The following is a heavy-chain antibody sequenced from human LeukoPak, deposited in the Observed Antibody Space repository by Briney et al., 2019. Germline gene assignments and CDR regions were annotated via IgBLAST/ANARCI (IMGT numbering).Heavy chain of an antibody. CDR3: ARARAATYNVFADY. CDR2: INQDRSER. V-gene: IGHV3-7*01. J-gene: IGHJ4*02. CDR1: GFTFKNYW. Sequence: PGGSLRLSCAASGFTFKNYWMSWLRQTPGKGLEWVANINQDRSERYYVDSVEGRFTVSRDNGDNSLFLQMNGLRAEDTAVFYCARARAATYNVFADYWGQGTLVTVSS. D-gene: IGHD3-3*01.